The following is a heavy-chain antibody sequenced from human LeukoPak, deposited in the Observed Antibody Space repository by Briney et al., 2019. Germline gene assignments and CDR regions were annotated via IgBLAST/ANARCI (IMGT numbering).Heavy chain of an antibody. J-gene: IGHJ4*02. V-gene: IGHV3-23*01. D-gene: IGHD3-22*01. Sequence: GGSLRLSCAASGFTFTSYAMSWVRQVPGKGLEWVSTITGSGGTTYYADSVKGRFTISRDNSKNTLSLQMNSLRAEDTAVYYCAKDTDPYYYDSSGYYGDGYWGQGTLVTVSS. CDR3: AKDTDPYYYDSSGYYGDGY. CDR1: GFTFTSYA. CDR2: ITGSGGTT.